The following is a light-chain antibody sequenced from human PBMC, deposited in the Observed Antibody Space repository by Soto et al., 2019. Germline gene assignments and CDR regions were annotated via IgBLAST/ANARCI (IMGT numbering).Light chain of an antibody. Sequence: QSVLTQPPSASGTPGQRVTISCSGSSSNIGSNTVNWYQQLPGTAPKLLIYSNDQRPPGVPDRFSGSKSGTSASLAISGLQSEDEADYYCAAWGASLNGWVFGGGTKVTVL. J-gene: IGLJ3*02. CDR2: SND. CDR3: AAWGASLNGWV. CDR1: SSNIGSNT. V-gene: IGLV1-44*01.